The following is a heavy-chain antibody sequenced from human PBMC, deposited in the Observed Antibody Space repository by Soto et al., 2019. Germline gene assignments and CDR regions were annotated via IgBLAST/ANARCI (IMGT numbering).Heavy chain of an antibody. Sequence: SETLSLTCAVSGGSISSSNWWSWVRQPPGKGLEWIGEIYHSGSTNYNPSLKSRVTISVDKSKNQFSLKLSSVTAADTAVYYCARVSGSYYYGMDVWGQRTTVTVSS. J-gene: IGHJ6*02. V-gene: IGHV4-4*02. D-gene: IGHD1-26*01. CDR2: IYHSGST. CDR1: GGSISSSNW. CDR3: ARVSGSYYYGMDV.